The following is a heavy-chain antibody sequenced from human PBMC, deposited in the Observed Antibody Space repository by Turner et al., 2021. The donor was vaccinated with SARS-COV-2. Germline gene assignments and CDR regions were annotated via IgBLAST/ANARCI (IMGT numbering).Heavy chain of an antibody. V-gene: IGHV3-53*01. J-gene: IGHJ4*02. CDR3: ARDYGDYYFDY. D-gene: IGHD4-17*01. CDR2: IYSGGST. CDR1: GFTVSSNY. Sequence: EVQLVESGGGLIQPGGSLRLSCAASGFTVSSNYMSWVRQAPGKGLEWVSVIYSGGSTYYTDSGKGRFTISRDNSKNTLYLQMNSLRAEDTAVYYCARDYGDYYFDYWGQGTLVTVSS.